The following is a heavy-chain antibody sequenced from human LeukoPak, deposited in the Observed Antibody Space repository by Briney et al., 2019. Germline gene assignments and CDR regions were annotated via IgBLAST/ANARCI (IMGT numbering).Heavy chain of an antibody. CDR3: ARYYGSLDY. Sequence: SETLSLTCTVSGGSISSHYWSWIRQPPGKGLEWIGYIYYSGSTNYNPSLKSRVTISVDTSKNQFSLKLSSVTAADTAVYYCARYYGSLDYWGQGTLVTVSS. J-gene: IGHJ4*02. CDR1: GGSISSHY. CDR2: IYYSGST. V-gene: IGHV4-59*11. D-gene: IGHD3-16*01.